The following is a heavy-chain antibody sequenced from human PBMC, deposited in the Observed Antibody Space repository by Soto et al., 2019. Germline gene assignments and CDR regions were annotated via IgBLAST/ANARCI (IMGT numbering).Heavy chain of an antibody. CDR3: AKFTARDFWSGYYLFDY. Sequence: GGSLRLSCAASGFTFSNYVMSWVRQAPGKGLEWVSSISGSGDSTYYADSVKGRFTISRDNSKSTLYLQMNSLRAEDTAVYYCAKFTARDFWSGYYLFDYWGQGTLVTVSS. CDR1: GFTFSNYV. V-gene: IGHV3-23*01. D-gene: IGHD3-3*01. CDR2: ISGSGDST. J-gene: IGHJ4*02.